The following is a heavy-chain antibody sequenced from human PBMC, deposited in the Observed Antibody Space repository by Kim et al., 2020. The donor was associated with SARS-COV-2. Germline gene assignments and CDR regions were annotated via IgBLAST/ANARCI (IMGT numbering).Heavy chain of an antibody. Sequence: GGSLRLSCAASGFTFSSYAMHWVRQAPGKGLEWMAAISNDGSNKYYADSVKGRFTISRDNSKNTLYLQMNSLRAEDTAVYYCARDKGQGWRLYSYYGMDV. V-gene: IGHV3-30*04. CDR2: ISNDGSNK. CDR1: GFTFSSYA. CDR3: ARDKGQGWRLYSYYGMDV. D-gene: IGHD6-19*01. J-gene: IGHJ6*01.